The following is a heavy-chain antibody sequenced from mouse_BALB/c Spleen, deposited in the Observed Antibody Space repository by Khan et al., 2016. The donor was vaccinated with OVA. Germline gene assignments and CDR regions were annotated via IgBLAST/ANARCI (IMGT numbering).Heavy chain of an antibody. J-gene: IGHJ2*01. D-gene: IGHD6-1*01. CDR1: GYIFTSYW. Sequence: QVRLQQSGAELVRPGASVKLSCKTSGYIFTSYWIHWVKQRPGQGLEWIARIYPGTDNTYYNEKLKDRATLTADRSSSTAYMQLSSLKSEDSAVDFCARGEACDYFDYWGQGTTLTVSS. CDR3: ARGEACDYFDY. V-gene: IGHV1S132*01. CDR2: IYPGTDNT.